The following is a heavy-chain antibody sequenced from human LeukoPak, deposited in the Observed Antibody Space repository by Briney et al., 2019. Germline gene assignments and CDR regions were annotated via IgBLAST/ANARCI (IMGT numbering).Heavy chain of an antibody. D-gene: IGHD1-7*01. CDR1: GFTFSSYA. Sequence: TGGSLRLSCAASGFTFSSYAMSWVRQAPGKGLEWVANIKQDGSEKYYVDSVKGRFTISRDNAKNSLYLQMNSLRAEDTAVYYCARVSWNYVFWFDPWGQGTLVTVSS. V-gene: IGHV3-7*01. J-gene: IGHJ5*02. CDR2: IKQDGSEK. CDR3: ARVSWNYVFWFDP.